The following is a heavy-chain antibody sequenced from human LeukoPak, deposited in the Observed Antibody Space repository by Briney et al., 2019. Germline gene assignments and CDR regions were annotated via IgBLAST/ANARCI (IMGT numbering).Heavy chain of an antibody. CDR1: GGSFSGYY. D-gene: IGHD6-19*01. CDR3: ARDRAVAGREFDY. CDR2: INHSEST. J-gene: IGHJ4*02. Sequence: SETLSLTCAVYGGSFSGYYWSWIRQPPGKGLEWIGEINHSESTNYNPSLKSRVTISVDTSKNQFSLKLSSVTAADTAVYYCARDRAVAGREFDYWGQGTLVTVSS. V-gene: IGHV4-34*01.